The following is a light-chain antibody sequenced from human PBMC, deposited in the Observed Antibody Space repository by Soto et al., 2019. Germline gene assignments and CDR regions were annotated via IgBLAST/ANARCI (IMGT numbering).Light chain of an antibody. V-gene: IGLV1-40*01. CDR2: ANN. CDR1: SSNIGADCD. Sequence: QSVLTQPPSVSGAPGQTITISCTGSSSNIGADCDVHWYRQLPGTAPKLLIYANNNRPAGVPDRFSASKSGTSASLAITGLQAEHEADYYCQSYDISLNVYVFAPGTKLTVL. J-gene: IGLJ1*01. CDR3: QSYDISLNVYV.